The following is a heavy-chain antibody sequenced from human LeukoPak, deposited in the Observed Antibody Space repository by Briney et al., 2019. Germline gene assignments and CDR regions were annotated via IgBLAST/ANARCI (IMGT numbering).Heavy chain of an antibody. J-gene: IGHJ4*02. V-gene: IGHV3-23*01. CDR3: AKDVGGSGSYYTHLYCFDY. Sequence: GGSLRLSCAASGFTVSSNYMSWVRQAPGEGLEWVSAISGSGGSTYYADSVKGRFTISRDNSKNTLYLQMNSLRAEDTAVYYCAKDVGGSGSYYTHLYCFDYWGQGTLVTVSS. CDR2: ISGSGGST. D-gene: IGHD3-10*01. CDR1: GFTVSSNY.